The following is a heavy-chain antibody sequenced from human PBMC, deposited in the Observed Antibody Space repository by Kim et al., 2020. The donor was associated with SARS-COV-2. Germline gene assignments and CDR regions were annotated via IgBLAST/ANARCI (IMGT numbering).Heavy chain of an antibody. CDR3: ARDGDCSSTSCYFVSGYDQPGFDY. Sequence: ASVKVSCKASGYTFTGYYMHWVRQAPGQGLEWMGRINPNSGGTNYAQKFQGRVTMTRDTSISTAYMELSRLRSDDTAVYYCARDGDCSSTSCYFVSGYDQPGFDYWGQGTLVTVSS. J-gene: IGHJ4*02. D-gene: IGHD2-2*01. CDR1: GYTFTGYY. V-gene: IGHV1-2*06. CDR2: INPNSGGT.